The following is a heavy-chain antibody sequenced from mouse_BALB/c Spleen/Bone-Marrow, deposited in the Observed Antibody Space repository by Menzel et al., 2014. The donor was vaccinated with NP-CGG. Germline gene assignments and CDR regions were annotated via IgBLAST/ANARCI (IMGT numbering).Heavy chain of an antibody. D-gene: IGHD1-2*01. Sequence: QVQLQQSGAELAKPGASVKMSCKASGYTFTSYWMHWVKQRPGQGLEWIGYINPNTGYTEYNQKFKDKATLTADKSSSTAYMQLSSLTSEDSAVYYCARAPLLRLRNYFDYWGQGTTLPVSS. CDR2: INPNTGYT. CDR3: ARAPLLRLRNYFDY. J-gene: IGHJ2*01. CDR1: GYTFTSYW. V-gene: IGHV1-7*01.